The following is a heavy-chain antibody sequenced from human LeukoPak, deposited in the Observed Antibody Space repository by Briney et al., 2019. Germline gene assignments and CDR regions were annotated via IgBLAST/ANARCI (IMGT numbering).Heavy chain of an antibody. CDR3: ARDPFPYYYYGMDV. CDR1: EYTFTSYD. J-gene: IGHJ6*02. Sequence: RASVKVSCKASEYTFTSYDFSWVRQAPGQGLEWMGWISAYNGNTNYAQKLQGRVTMTTDTSTSTAYMELRSLRSDDTAVYYCARDPFPYYYYGMDVWGQGTTVTVSS. V-gene: IGHV1-18*01. CDR2: ISAYNGNT.